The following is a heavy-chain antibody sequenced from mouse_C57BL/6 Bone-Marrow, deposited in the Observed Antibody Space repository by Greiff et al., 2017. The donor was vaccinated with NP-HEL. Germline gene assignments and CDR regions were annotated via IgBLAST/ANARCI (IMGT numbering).Heavy chain of an antibody. Sequence: QVQLQQSGAELVKPGASVKISCKASGYAFSSYWMNWVKQRPGKGLEWIGQIYPGDGDTNYNGKFKGKATLTADKSSSTAYMQLSSLTSEDSAVYFCAREDDYDKAWFAYWGQGTLVTVSA. J-gene: IGHJ3*01. CDR1: GYAFSSYW. CDR2: IYPGDGDT. CDR3: AREDDYDKAWFAY. D-gene: IGHD2-4*01. V-gene: IGHV1-80*01.